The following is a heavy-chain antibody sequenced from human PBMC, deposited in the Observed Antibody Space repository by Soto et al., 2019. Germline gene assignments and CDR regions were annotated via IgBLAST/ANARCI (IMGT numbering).Heavy chain of an antibody. D-gene: IGHD1-26*01. CDR1: GYAFTNYG. CDR2: ITVNSGNT. CDR3: ARGLGGGYYYRDY. V-gene: IGHV1-18*01. J-gene: IGHJ4*02. Sequence: QGQLEQSGAEVKRPGASVKVSCKASGYAFTNYGISWVRQAPGQGLEWMGWITVNSGNTKYAQKIQGRVTMSTDTSRNTAYMELRSLRYEDTAVYFCARGLGGGYYYRDYWGQGTLVTVSS.